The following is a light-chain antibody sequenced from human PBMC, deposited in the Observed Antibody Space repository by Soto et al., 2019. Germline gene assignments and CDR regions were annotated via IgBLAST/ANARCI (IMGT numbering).Light chain of an antibody. Sequence: EIVLTQSPGTLSLSPGERATLSCRASQSVSSSYLAWYQQKPGQPPRLLIYGASSRATCIPDRFSGSGSVTDFTLTISRLEPEDFAVYYCQQYCSSPEFTFGPGTKVDIK. V-gene: IGKV3-20*01. CDR3: QQYCSSPEFT. CDR2: GAS. J-gene: IGKJ3*01. CDR1: QSVSSSY.